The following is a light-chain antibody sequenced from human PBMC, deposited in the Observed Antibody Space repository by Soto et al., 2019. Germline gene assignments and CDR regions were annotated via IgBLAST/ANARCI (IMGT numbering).Light chain of an antibody. CDR3: QAWDTSNVV. Sequence: SYELTQPPSVSVSPGQAATITCAGGELGNKYASWYQQKPGQSPVVVIYEDTKRPSGIPERFSGSNSGNTATLTISGTQAMDEADYYCQAWDTSNVVFGGGTKVTVL. V-gene: IGLV3-1*01. CDR2: EDT. J-gene: IGLJ2*01. CDR1: ELGNKY.